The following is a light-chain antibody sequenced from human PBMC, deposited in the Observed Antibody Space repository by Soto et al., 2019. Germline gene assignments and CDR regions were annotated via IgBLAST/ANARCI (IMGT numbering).Light chain of an antibody. J-gene: IGLJ2*01. Sequence: QSVLTQPPSASGSPGQSVTISCTGTSSDVGGYNYVSWYQQHPGKAPKLMIYDVSNRPSGVSNRFSGSKSGNTASLTVYGLQAEDEADYYCSSYAGSNNLVFGGGTKLTVL. CDR3: SSYAGSNNLV. V-gene: IGLV2-8*01. CDR2: DVS. CDR1: SSDVGGYNY.